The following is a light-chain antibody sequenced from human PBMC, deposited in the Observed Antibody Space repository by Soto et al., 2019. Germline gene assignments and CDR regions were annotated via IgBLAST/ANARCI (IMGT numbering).Light chain of an antibody. CDR3: LSFASCNTRV. CDR1: NTDVGGYNY. Sequence: QSALTQPASVSGSPGQSITISCTGTNTDVGGYNYVSWYQQHPGKAPQLMIYEASNRPSGVSARFSGSKSGTTASLTISGLQPEDEADYYCLSFASCNTRVFGTGTKLTVL. V-gene: IGLV2-14*01. J-gene: IGLJ1*01. CDR2: EAS.